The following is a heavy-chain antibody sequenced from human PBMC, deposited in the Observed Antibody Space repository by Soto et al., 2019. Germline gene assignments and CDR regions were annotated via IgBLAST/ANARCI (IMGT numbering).Heavy chain of an antibody. CDR3: SRQASDFWSGKPQYYMDV. D-gene: IGHD3-3*01. Sequence: LRLSCAASGFTFSGSAMHWVRQASGKGLEWVGRIRSKGNNYATAYGASLKGRFTISRDDSKNTAYLQMNSLTTEDTAVYYCSRQASDFWSGKPQYYMDVWGKGTTVTVSS. V-gene: IGHV3-73*01. CDR1: GFTFSGSA. CDR2: IRSKGNNYAT. J-gene: IGHJ6*03.